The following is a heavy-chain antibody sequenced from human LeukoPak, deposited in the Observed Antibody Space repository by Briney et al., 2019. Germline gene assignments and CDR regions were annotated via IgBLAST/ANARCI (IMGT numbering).Heavy chain of an antibody. J-gene: IGHJ4*02. V-gene: IGHV3-30*14. Sequence: GGSLRLSCAASGFTFSNFAMHWVRQAPDKGLEWVTLISSDGRNRNYAESVKGRYTISRDNSKNTLYLQMNSLRAEDTAVYYCARGRTGSIDYWGQGTLVTVSS. CDR1: GFTFSNFA. D-gene: IGHD3-10*01. CDR2: ISSDGRNR. CDR3: ARGRTGSIDY.